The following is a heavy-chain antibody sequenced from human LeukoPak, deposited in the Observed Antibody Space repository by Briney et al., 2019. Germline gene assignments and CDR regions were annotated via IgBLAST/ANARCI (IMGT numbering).Heavy chain of an antibody. Sequence: GSLRLSCAASGFTVSSNYMSWVRQAPGKGLEWVSVIYSGGSTYYADSVKGRFTISRDNSKNTLYLQMNSLKTEDTAVYYCTTDLVQMTKEDYWGQGTLVTVSS. D-gene: IGHD6-6*01. CDR2: IYSGGST. J-gene: IGHJ4*02. CDR3: TTDLVQMTKEDY. V-gene: IGHV3-53*01. CDR1: GFTVSSNY.